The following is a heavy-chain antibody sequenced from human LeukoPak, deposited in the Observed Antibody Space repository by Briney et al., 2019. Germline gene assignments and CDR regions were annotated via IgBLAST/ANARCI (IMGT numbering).Heavy chain of an antibody. J-gene: IGHJ6*02. CDR2: INHSGST. CDR1: GGAFSGYY. CDR3: ARDSGSYYYYGMDV. Sequence: SETLSLTCAVYGGAFSGYYRNWIRQPPGKGLEWIGEINHSGSTNYNPSLKSRVTISVDTSKNQFSLKLSSVTAADTAVYYCARDSGSYYYYGMDVWGQGTTVTVSS. D-gene: IGHD1-26*01. V-gene: IGHV4-34*01.